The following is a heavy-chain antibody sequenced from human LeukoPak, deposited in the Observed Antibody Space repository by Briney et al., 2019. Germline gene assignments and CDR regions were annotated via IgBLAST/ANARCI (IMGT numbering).Heavy chain of an antibody. Sequence: GGSLRLSCAVSGFTFSSYGMHWVRQAPGKGLEWVAFIAYDGNNQYYADSVKGRFTISRDNSKNTLYLQMNSLRPEDTAVYYCAKVGSHFADYWGQGTLVIVTS. J-gene: IGHJ4*02. CDR1: GFTFSSYG. CDR3: AKVGSHFADY. CDR2: IAYDGNNQ. V-gene: IGHV3-30*02. D-gene: IGHD6-25*01.